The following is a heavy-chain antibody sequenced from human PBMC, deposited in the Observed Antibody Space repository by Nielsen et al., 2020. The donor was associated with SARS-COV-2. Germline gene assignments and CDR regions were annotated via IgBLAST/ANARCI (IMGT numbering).Heavy chain of an antibody. CDR3: ARFRYYGSGVSYYYYGMDV. J-gene: IGHJ6*02. D-gene: IGHD3-10*01. V-gene: IGHV4-34*01. CDR2: INHSGST. Sequence: SETLSLTCAVYGGSFSGYYWSWILQPPGKGLEWIGAINHSGSTNYNPSLKSRVTISVDTSKNQFSLKLSSVTAADTAVYYCARFRYYGSGVSYYYYGMDVWGQGTTVTVSS. CDR1: GGSFSGYY.